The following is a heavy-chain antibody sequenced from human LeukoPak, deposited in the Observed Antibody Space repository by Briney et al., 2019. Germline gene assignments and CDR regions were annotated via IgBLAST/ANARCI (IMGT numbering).Heavy chain of an antibody. D-gene: IGHD3-22*01. Sequence: SQTLSLTCTVSGGSISSGYYWGWIRQPPGKGLEWIGSIYHSGSTYYNPSLKSRVTISVDTSKNQFSLKLSSVTAADTAVYYCARDFGGYPSRNFDYWGQGTLVTVSS. CDR3: ARDFGGYPSRNFDY. CDR2: IYHSGST. J-gene: IGHJ4*02. V-gene: IGHV4-38-2*02. CDR1: GGSISSGYY.